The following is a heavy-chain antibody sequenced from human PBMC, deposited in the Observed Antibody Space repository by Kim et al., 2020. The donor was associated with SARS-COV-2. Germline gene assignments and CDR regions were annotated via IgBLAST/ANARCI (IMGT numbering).Heavy chain of an antibody. CDR2: INHSGST. D-gene: IGHD3-3*01. Sequence: SETLSLTCAVYGGSFSGYYWSWIRQPPGKGLEWIGEINHSGSTNYNPSLKSRVTISVDTSKNQFSLKLSSVTAADTAVYYCARGITIFGVVILDYWGQGT. V-gene: IGHV4-34*01. CDR3: ARGITIFGVVILDY. CDR1: GGSFSGYY. J-gene: IGHJ4*02.